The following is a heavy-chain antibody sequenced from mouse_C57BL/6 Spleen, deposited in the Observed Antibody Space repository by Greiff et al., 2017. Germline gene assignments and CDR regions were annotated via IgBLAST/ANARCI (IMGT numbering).Heavy chain of an antibody. J-gene: IGHJ2*01. D-gene: IGHD2-5*01. CDR1: GSSLSTFGMG. V-gene: IGHV8-8*01. CDR2: IWWDDDK. CDR3: APSHRSNPYYFDY. Sequence: QVTLKVSGPGILQPSQTLSLTCSFSGSSLSTFGMGVGWIRQPSGKGLEWLAHIWWDDDKYYNPALKRRLTISKDTSKNQVFLKIANVDTADTATYYCAPSHRSNPYYFDYWGQGTTLTVSS.